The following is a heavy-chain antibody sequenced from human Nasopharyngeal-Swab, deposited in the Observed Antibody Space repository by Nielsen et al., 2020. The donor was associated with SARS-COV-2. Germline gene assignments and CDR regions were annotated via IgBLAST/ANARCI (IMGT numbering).Heavy chain of an antibody. D-gene: IGHD6-13*01. CDR2: ISSSSSYI. J-gene: IGHJ4*02. Sequence: GESLKISCAASGFTFSSYSMNWVRQAPGKGLEWVSSISSSSSYIYYADSVKGRFTISRDNAQNSLYLQMNSLRAEDTAVYYCARVVAAAGVDYWGQGTLVTVSS. V-gene: IGHV3-21*01. CDR1: GFTFSSYS. CDR3: ARVVAAAGVDY.